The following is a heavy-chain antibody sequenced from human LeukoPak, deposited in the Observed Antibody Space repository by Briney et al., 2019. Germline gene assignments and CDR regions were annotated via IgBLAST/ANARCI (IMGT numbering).Heavy chain of an antibody. CDR3: AKDREYLGAHFDY. D-gene: IGHD1-26*01. CDR2: ISGSGGST. J-gene: IGHJ4*02. Sequence: GGSLRLSCAASGFTFSSYAMSWVRQAPGKGLEWVSAISGSGGSTYYADSVKGRFTISRDNSKNTLYLQMNSLRAEDTAIYYCAKDREYLGAHFDYWGQGTLVTVSS. CDR1: GFTFSSYA. V-gene: IGHV3-23*01.